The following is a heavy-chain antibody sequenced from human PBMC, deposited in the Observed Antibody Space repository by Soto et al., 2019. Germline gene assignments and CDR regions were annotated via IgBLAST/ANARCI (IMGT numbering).Heavy chain of an antibody. Sequence: QVQLQQWGAGLLKPSETLSLTCAVYSRSFSGYYWSWIRQSPGKGLEWIGEINHSGSTNYNPSLNSRVTILIDAPKNQFSLKMSSVTAADTAVYYCARSPYMDVWGKGTTVIVSS. V-gene: IGHV4-34*01. CDR1: SRSFSGYY. J-gene: IGHJ6*03. CDR3: ARSPYMDV. CDR2: INHSGST.